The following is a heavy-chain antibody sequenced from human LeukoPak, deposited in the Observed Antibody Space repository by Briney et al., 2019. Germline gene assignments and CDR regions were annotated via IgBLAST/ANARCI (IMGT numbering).Heavy chain of an antibody. D-gene: IGHD6-19*01. Sequence: SETLSLTCTASGGSISSYYWSWIRQPPGKGLEWIGYIYYSGSTNYNPSLKSRVTISVDTSKNQFSLKLSSVTAADTAVYYCARSIVWNSSGWSFDYWGQGTLVTVSS. V-gene: IGHV4-59*08. CDR3: ARSIVWNSSGWSFDY. CDR1: GGSISSYY. CDR2: IYYSGST. J-gene: IGHJ4*02.